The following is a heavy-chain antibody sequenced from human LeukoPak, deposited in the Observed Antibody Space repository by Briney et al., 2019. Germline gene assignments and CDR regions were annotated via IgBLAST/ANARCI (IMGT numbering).Heavy chain of an antibody. V-gene: IGHV4-39*01. CDR3: ARQGITMIVVVTGGMDV. J-gene: IGHJ6*02. CDR1: GGSISSSSYY. Sequence: SETLSLTCTVFGGSISSSSYYWGWIRQPPGKGLEWIGSIYYSGSTYYNPSLKSRVTISVDTSKNQFSLKLSSVTAADTAVYYCARQGITMIVVVTGGMDVWGQGTTVTVSS. CDR2: IYYSGST. D-gene: IGHD3-22*01.